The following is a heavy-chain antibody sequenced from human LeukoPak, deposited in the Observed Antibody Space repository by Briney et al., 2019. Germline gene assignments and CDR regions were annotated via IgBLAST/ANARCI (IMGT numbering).Heavy chain of an antibody. CDR1: GGSISSSSYY. CDR3: ARDGYSGNDGL. Sequence: SETLSLTCTVSGGSISSSSYYWGWIRQPPGQGLEWIGSIYYSGSTYYNPSLKSRVTISVDTSKNQFSLKLSSVTAADTAVYYCARDGYSGNDGLWGQGTLVTVSS. CDR2: IYYSGST. J-gene: IGHJ4*02. V-gene: IGHV4-39*07. D-gene: IGHD5-12*01.